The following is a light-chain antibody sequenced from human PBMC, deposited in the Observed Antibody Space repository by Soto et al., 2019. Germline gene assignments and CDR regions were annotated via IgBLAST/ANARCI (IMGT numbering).Light chain of an antibody. CDR1: HPININ. J-gene: IGKJ4*01. CDR2: AAT. CDR3: QQYQRYPPS. Sequence: DIHMTQSPSSLSASVGDRVTITCRASHPININLVWFQQKPGKAPKSLIYAATNLQSGVPSRVSGSGGGTDFSLTISSLQPEDVATYYCQQYQRYPPSFGGGTKLEIK. V-gene: IGKV1-16*01.